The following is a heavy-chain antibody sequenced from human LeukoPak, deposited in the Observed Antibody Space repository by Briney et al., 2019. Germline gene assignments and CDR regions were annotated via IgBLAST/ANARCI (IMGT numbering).Heavy chain of an antibody. D-gene: IGHD6-19*01. Sequence: PGGSLRLSCAASGFTFSSYGMQGARGAPGKGREWVAVLWYDGSNKYCADSVKGRFTTSRDNTKNTLYLQMNSLRAEDTALYYCERDRAVPGYNYYYGMDVWGQGTTVTVSS. V-gene: IGHV3-33*01. CDR1: GFTFSSYG. CDR3: ERDRAVPGYNYYYGMDV. CDR2: LWYDGSNK. J-gene: IGHJ6*02.